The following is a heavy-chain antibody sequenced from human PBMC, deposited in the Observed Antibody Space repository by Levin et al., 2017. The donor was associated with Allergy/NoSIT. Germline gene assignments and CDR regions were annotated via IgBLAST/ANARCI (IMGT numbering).Heavy chain of an antibody. V-gene: IGHV3-15*01. CDR1: GFSLSNAW. CDR2: ITSRSDGAAT. J-gene: IGHJ4*02. D-gene: IGHD6-19*01. Sequence: AGGSLRLSCAASGFSLSNAWMNWVRQAPGKGLEWVGRITSRSDGAATDYAAPVRGRFTISRDDSTHTLYLEMNSLKVEDTAVYFCATQFQWWGQGTLVTVSS. CDR3: ATQFQW.